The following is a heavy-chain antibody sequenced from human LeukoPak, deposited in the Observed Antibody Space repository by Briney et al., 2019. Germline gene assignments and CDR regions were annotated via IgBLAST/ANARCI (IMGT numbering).Heavy chain of an antibody. V-gene: IGHV1-69*04. D-gene: IGHD3-22*01. CDR3: ARDGYYYDSSGALDY. CDR1: GGTFSSYT. CDR2: IIPILGIA. Sequence: SAKVSCKASGGTFSSYTISWVRQAPGQGLEWMGRIIPILGIANYAQKFQGRVTITADKSTSTAYMELSSLRSEDTAVYYCARDGYYYDSSGALDYWGQGTLVTVSS. J-gene: IGHJ4*02.